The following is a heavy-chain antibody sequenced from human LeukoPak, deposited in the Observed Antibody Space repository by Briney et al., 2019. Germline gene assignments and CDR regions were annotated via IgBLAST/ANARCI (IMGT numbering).Heavy chain of an antibody. V-gene: IGHV3-11*01. J-gene: IGHJ3*02. D-gene: IGHD2-2*01. CDR3: AKAFSRYCSSTSCPGGGAFDI. Sequence: GGSLRLSCAVSGFTFSDCYMSWIRQAPGTGLEWVSYISSSGSIIYYADSVKGRFTISRDNAKNSLYLQMDSLRAEDTAVYYCAKAFSRYCSSTSCPGGGAFDIWGQGTMVTVSS. CDR2: ISSSGSII. CDR1: GFTFSDCY.